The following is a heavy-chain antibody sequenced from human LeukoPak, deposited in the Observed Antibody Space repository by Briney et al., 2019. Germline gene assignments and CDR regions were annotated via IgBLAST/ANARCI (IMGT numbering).Heavy chain of an antibody. V-gene: IGHV3-9*01. CDR1: GFTFDDYA. CDR3: AKGIDSSGYWDDY. Sequence: GGSLRLSCAASGFTFDDYAMHWVQQAPGKGLEWVSGISWNSGSIGYADSVKGRFTISRDNAKNSLYLQMNSLRAEDTALYYCAKGIDSSGYWDDYWGQGTLVTVSS. CDR2: ISWNSGSI. J-gene: IGHJ4*02. D-gene: IGHD3-22*01.